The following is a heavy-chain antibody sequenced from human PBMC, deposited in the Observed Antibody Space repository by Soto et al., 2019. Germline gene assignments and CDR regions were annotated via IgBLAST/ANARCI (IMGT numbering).Heavy chain of an antibody. CDR3: AKGNGDYEYPSY. D-gene: IGHD4-17*01. Sequence: EVQLLESGGGFVQPGGSLRLSCAASGFTCSSYAMSWVRQAPGKGLEWVSDISGSGGRTYYADSVRGRFTISRANSKNTLSRQMNSLRAEDTAIYYCAKGNGDYEYPSYWGKGTLVTVSA. CDR1: GFTCSSYA. CDR2: ISGSGGRT. V-gene: IGHV3-23*01. J-gene: IGHJ4*02.